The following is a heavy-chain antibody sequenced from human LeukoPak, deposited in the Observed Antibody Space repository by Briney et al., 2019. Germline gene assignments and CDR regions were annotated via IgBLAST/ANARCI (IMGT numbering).Heavy chain of an antibody. CDR1: GGSISSGDYY. J-gene: IGHJ4*02. D-gene: IGHD6-19*01. CDR3: ARAKYNSGWYLDY. Sequence: RSSETLSLTCTVSGGSISSGDYYWTWIRQHPGKGLEWIGYNHYSGSTYYNPSLKSRLAISVDTSKNQFSLKVSSVTAADTAVYYCARAKYNSGWYLDYWGQGTLVTVSS. CDR2: NHYSGST. V-gene: IGHV4-31*03.